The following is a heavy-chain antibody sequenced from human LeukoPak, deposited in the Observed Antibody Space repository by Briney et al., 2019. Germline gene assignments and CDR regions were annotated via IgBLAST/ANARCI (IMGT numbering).Heavy chain of an antibody. CDR1: GGSFSGYY. J-gene: IGHJ4*02. CDR2: INHSGST. CDR3: ANEVMTD. V-gene: IGHV4-34*01. Sequence: SETLSLTCAVYGGSFSGYYWSWIRQPPGKGLEWIGEINHSGSTNYNPSLKSRVTISVDTSKNQFSLKLSSVAAADMAVYYCANEVMTDWGRGTLVTVSS.